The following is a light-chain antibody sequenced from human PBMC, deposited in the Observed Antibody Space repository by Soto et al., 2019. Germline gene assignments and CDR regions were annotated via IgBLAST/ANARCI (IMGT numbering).Light chain of an antibody. J-gene: IGLJ1*01. Sequence: QSVLTQSASVSGSPGQSITISCTGTSSDVGGYNYVSWYQQHPGKAPKLMIYDVSNRPSGVSNRFSGSKSGNTASLTISGLQAEDEADYYCSSYTSSSTPLYVFGTGTKATVL. CDR2: DVS. V-gene: IGLV2-14*01. CDR3: SSYTSSSTPLYV. CDR1: SSDVGGYNY.